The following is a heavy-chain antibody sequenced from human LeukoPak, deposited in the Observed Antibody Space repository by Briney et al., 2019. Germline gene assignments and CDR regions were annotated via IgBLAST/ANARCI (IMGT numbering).Heavy chain of an antibody. V-gene: IGHV4-34*01. Sequence: SETLSLTCAAYGGSFSGYYWGWIRQPPGKGLEWIGSIYYSGSTYYNPSLKSRVTISVDTSKNQFSLKLSSVTAADTAVYYCARAHDSSGYYYVGGAFDIWGQGTMVTVSS. CDR2: IYYSGST. CDR3: ARAHDSSGYYYVGGAFDI. D-gene: IGHD3-22*01. J-gene: IGHJ3*02. CDR1: GGSFSGYY.